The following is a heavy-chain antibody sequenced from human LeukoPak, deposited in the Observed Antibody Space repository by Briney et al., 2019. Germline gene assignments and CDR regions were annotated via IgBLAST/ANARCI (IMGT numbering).Heavy chain of an antibody. D-gene: IGHD3-9*01. Sequence: SETLSLTCTVSGVSIFSSYWNWVRQPPGKGLEWIGYVHYSGSTNYNPSLKSRVTISVDTTKSQFSLKLSSATAADTAVYYCATGRSIRYFDYWGQGTLLTVSS. J-gene: IGHJ4*02. CDR1: GVSIFSSY. CDR2: VHYSGST. V-gene: IGHV4-59*12. CDR3: ATGRSIRYFDY.